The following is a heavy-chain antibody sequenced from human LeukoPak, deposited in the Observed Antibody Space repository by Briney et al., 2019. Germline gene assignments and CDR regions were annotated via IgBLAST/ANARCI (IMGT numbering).Heavy chain of an antibody. CDR3: ARGFTMIVVVKGYFDY. V-gene: IGHV4-34*01. D-gene: IGHD3-22*01. J-gene: IGHJ4*02. CDR2: INHSGST. Sequence: PSETLSLTCAVYGGSFSDYYWSWIRQPPGKGLEWIGEINHSGSTNYNPSLESRVTISVDTSKNQFSLKLSSVTAADTAVYYCARGFTMIVVVKGYFDYWGQGTLATVSS. CDR1: GGSFSDYY.